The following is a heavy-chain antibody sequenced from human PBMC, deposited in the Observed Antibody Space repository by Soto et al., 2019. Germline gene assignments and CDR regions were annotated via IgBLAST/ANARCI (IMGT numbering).Heavy chain of an antibody. CDR2: ISGRGDGT. CDR1: GFTFNTYT. Sequence: VQLLESGGDLVQPGGSLRLSCSASGFTFNTYTMHWVRQAPGKGLEWVSAISGRGDGTYYAASVKGRFTVSRDNSNVYLQMNSLRVEDTAMYFCAKSTHWGYDSSGSDHWGQGTLVTVSS. D-gene: IGHD3-22*01. CDR3: AKSTHWGYDSSGSDH. J-gene: IGHJ5*02. V-gene: IGHV3-23*01.